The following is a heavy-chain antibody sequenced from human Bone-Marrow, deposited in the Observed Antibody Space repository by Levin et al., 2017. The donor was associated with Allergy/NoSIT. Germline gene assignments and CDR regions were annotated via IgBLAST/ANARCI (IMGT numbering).Heavy chain of an antibody. CDR1: GFSLSTYD. D-gene: IGHD1-1*01. J-gene: IGHJ3*02. Sequence: SCAASGFSLSTYDIHWVRQPTGKRLEWVSVTGTTDDTYYADSVQGRFTISRESAENSVYLQMNGLRDGDTAMYYCARWKAFSTNGFDMWGQGTMVTVSS. CDR3: ARWKAFSTNGFDM. CDR2: TGTTDDT. V-gene: IGHV3-13*01.